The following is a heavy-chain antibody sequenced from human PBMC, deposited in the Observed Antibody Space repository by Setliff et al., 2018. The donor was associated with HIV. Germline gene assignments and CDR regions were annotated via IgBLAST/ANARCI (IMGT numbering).Heavy chain of an antibody. CDR2: IYSTDTT. D-gene: IGHD2-2*01. J-gene: IGHJ5*01. V-gene: IGHV4-61*09. CDR3: ARDRGYCDNISCQEWFDS. Sequence: SEPLSLTCTVSGDSISSGSYYWTWIRQSAGKGLEWIGHIYSTDTTNYNPSLENRVTISVDTSKNQFSLKLRSVTAADTAVYYCARDRGYCDNISCQEWFDSWGQGTLVTVSS. CDR1: GDSISSGSYY.